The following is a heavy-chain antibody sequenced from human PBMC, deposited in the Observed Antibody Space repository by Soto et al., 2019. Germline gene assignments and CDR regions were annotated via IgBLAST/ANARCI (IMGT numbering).Heavy chain of an antibody. J-gene: IGHJ6*02. CDR2: IYPGDSDT. V-gene: IGHV5-51*01. CDR3: ARYCSSSSCSHLYAMDV. CDR1: GYSFTSYW. Sequence: GEPLKISCKGSGYSFTSYWIGWVRPMPGKGLELMGIIYPGDSDTRYSPSFQGQVTISADKSISTAYLQWISLKASDTAMYYCARYCSSSSCSHLYAMDVWGQGTTVTVSS. D-gene: IGHD2-15*01.